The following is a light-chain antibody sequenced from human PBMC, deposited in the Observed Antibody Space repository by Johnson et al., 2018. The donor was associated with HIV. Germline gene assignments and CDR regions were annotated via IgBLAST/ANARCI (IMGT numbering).Light chain of an antibody. V-gene: IGLV1-51*02. Sequence: QSVLTQPPSVSAAPGQEVTISCSGSYSNIGSNYVSWYQLLPGTPPKLLIFKNNERPSGIPDRFSGSKSGTSATLGITGLQTGDEADYYCGTWDSSLSAPYVFGTGTKVTVL. CDR3: GTWDSSLSAPYV. J-gene: IGLJ1*01. CDR1: YSNIGSNY. CDR2: KNN.